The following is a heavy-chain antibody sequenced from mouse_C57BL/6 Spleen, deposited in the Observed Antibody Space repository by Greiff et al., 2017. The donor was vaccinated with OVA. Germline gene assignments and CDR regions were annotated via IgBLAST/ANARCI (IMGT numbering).Heavy chain of an antibody. V-gene: IGHV1-18*01. Sequence: EVKLQESGPELVKPGASVKIPCKASGYTFTDYNMDWVKQSHGKSLEWIGDINPNNGGTIYNQKFKGKATLTVDKSSSTAYMELRSLTSEDTAVYYCARKGSTNGYCDVWGTGTTVTVSS. CDR2: INPNNGGT. J-gene: IGHJ1*03. CDR3: ARKGSTNGYCDV. CDR1: GYTFTDYN. D-gene: IGHD2-14*01.